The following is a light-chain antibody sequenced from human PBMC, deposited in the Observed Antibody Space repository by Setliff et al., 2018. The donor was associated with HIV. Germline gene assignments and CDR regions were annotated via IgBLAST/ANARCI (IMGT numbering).Light chain of an antibody. CDR2: DVT. J-gene: IGLJ1*01. V-gene: IGLV2-14*03. CDR1: SSDVGGYNY. CDR3: SSYTSSSTLPYV. Sequence: QSVLAQPASVSGSPGQSITISCTGASSDVGGYNYVSWYQQHPGKAPKLMIYDVTNRPSGISNRFSGSKSGNTASLTISGLQAEDEADYYCSSYTSSSTLPYVFGTGTKATVL.